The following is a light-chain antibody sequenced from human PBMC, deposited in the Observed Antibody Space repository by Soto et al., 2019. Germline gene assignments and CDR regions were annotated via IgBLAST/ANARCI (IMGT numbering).Light chain of an antibody. V-gene: IGKV1-39*01. CDR3: QQTHTTFT. CDR2: AAS. Sequence: DIQITQSPSSLSASVGDRVTITCRASQSISTYLNWYQQKPGKVPKLLIYAASSLQSGVPSRFSGSGSGTDFTLTISSLQPEDFATYYCQQTHTTFTFGGETKVDIK. J-gene: IGKJ4*01. CDR1: QSISTY.